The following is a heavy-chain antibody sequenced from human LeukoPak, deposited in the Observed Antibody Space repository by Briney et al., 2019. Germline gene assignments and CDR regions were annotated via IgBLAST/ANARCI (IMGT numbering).Heavy chain of an antibody. CDR1: GGSISSGDYY. D-gene: IGHD2-2*01. Sequence: SETLSLTCTVSGGSISSGDYYWSWIRQPPGKGLEWIGYIYYSGSTYYNPSLKSRVTISVDTSKNQFSLKLSSMTAADTAVYYCARDVEDCSSTSCYHYYYGMDVWGKGTTVTVSS. J-gene: IGHJ6*04. CDR2: IYYSGST. CDR3: ARDVEDCSSTSCYHYYYGMDV. V-gene: IGHV4-30-4*01.